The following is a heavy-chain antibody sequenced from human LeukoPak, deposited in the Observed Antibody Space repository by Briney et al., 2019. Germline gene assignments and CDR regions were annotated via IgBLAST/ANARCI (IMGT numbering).Heavy chain of an antibody. CDR2: IIPIFGTA. Sequence: ASVKVSCKASGYTFTSYGISWVRQAPGQGLEWMGGIIPIFGTANYAQKFQGRVTITADESTSTAYMELSSLRSEDTAVYYCARGRDHFDYWGQGTLVTVSS. CDR1: GYTFTSYG. J-gene: IGHJ4*02. D-gene: IGHD3-10*01. V-gene: IGHV1-69*13. CDR3: ARGRDHFDY.